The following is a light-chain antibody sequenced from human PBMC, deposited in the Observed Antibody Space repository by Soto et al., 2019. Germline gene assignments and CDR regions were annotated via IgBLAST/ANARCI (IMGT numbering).Light chain of an antibody. Sequence: QPVLTQPASVSGSPGQSITISCTGTSSDVGGYYYVSWYQHHPGKSPKLMIYEVSSRPSGVSNRFSGSKSGNTASLTISGLQAEDEADYYCSSYRSSNSWVFGGGTKLTVL. CDR1: SSDVGGYYY. CDR3: SSYRSSNSWV. V-gene: IGLV2-14*01. J-gene: IGLJ3*02. CDR2: EVS.